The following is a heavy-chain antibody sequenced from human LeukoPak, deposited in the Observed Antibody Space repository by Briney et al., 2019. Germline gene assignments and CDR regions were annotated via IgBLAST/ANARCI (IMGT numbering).Heavy chain of an antibody. Sequence: SETLSLTCTVSGGSISSSNYYWGWIRQPPGKGLEWIGYIFNSGSTYYSPSLKSRVTILVDTSKNQFSLKLSSVTAADTAVYYCARDRHKLVDIVAGILDYWGQGTLVTVSS. CDR3: ARDRHKLVDIVAGILDY. CDR2: IFNSGST. CDR1: GGSISSSNYY. D-gene: IGHD5-12*01. V-gene: IGHV4-39*07. J-gene: IGHJ4*02.